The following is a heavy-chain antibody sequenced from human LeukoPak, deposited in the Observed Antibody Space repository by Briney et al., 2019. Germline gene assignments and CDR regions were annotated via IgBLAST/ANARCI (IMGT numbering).Heavy chain of an antibody. Sequence: GVSLRLSCAASGFTVSSNYMSWVRKAPGKGLEWVLAISGSGGSTYYADSVKGRFTISGDNSKNTLYLQMNSLRAEDTAVYYCAKMAAGDFDYWGRGTLVTVSS. V-gene: IGHV3-23*01. CDR3: AKMAAGDFDY. CDR2: ISGSGGST. J-gene: IGHJ4*02. D-gene: IGHD6-13*01. CDR1: GFTVSSNY.